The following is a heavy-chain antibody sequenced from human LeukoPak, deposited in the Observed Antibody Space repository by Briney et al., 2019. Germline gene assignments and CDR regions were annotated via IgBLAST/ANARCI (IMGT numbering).Heavy chain of an antibody. Sequence: SETLSHTCAVYGGSFSGYYWSWIRQPPWKGLEWSGEINHGGSTNYNPSLKSRVTISLDTSKNQFSLKLRSVTAADTAVYYCARGAPDAFDIWGQGTMVTVSS. CDR1: GGSFSGYY. V-gene: IGHV4-34*01. CDR2: INHGGST. CDR3: ARGAPDAFDI. J-gene: IGHJ3*02.